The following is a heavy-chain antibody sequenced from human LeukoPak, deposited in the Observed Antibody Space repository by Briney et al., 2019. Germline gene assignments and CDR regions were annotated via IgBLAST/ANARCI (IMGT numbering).Heavy chain of an antibody. CDR1: GITFSSYA. D-gene: IGHD2-15*01. CDR2: ISGSGGTT. J-gene: IGHJ4*02. Sequence: GGSLRLSCAASGITFSSYAMSWVRQAPGEGLEWVSVISGSGGTTYYADSVKGRFTISRDNSKNTLYLQMSSLRAEDTAVYYCAKKAGSRTDQYPLDYWGQGTLVTVSS. V-gene: IGHV3-23*01. CDR3: AKKAGSRTDQYPLDY.